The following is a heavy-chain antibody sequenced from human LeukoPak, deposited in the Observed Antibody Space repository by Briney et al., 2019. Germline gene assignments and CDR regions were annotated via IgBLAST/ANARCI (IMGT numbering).Heavy chain of an antibody. V-gene: IGHV4-34*01. Sequence: SETLSLTCAVYGGSFSGYYWSWIRQPPGKGLEWIGEINHSGSTNYNPSLKSRFTISVDTSKNQFSLKLSSVTAADTAVYYCATGRPYPASSAPTPKWGQGTLVTVSS. J-gene: IGHJ4*02. CDR3: ATGRPYPASSAPTPK. CDR1: GGSFSGYY. D-gene: IGHD3-22*01. CDR2: INHSGST.